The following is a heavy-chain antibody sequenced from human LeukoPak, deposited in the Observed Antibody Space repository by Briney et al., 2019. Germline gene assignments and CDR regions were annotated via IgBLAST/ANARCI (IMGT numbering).Heavy chain of an antibody. V-gene: IGHV3-7*01. CDR1: GFTFSSYW. J-gene: IGHJ4*02. CDR3: ASGQKLGF. D-gene: IGHD6-13*01. Sequence: GGSLRLSCVASGFTFSSYWMSWVRQAPGKGLEWVANIKQDGSDKYYVDSVKGRFTISRDNAKNPLYLQMNSLRAEDTAVYYCASGQKLGFWGQGTLVPV. CDR2: IKQDGSDK.